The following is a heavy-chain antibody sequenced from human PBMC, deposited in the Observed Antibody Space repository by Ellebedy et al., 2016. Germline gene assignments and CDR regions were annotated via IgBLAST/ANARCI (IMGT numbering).Heavy chain of an antibody. CDR1: GFTFSDYY. CDR3: ATASTYSDHYHY. D-gene: IGHD4-17*01. J-gene: IGHJ4*02. Sequence: GESLKISXAASGFTFSDYYMSWIRQAPGKGLQWVSYISRNSIYAYYADSVKGRFTISRDNAKNSLYLQMNSLRADDTAVYYCATASTYSDHYHYWGQGTLVTVSS. CDR2: ISRNSIYA. V-gene: IGHV3-11*05.